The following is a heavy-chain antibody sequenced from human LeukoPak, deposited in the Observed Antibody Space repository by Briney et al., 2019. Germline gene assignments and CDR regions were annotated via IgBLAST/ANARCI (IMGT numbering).Heavy chain of an antibody. V-gene: IGHV3-33*01. Sequence: GRSLRLSCAASGFPFSNYAMHWVRQAPGKGLEWVALLWYDGSNREYADSVKGRFTISRDNSEYTLYLQMDSLRAEDTAVYYCARDLTAAGIQNYYYYGLDVWGQGTTVTVSS. D-gene: IGHD6-13*01. CDR3: ARDLTAAGIQNYYYYGLDV. CDR1: GFPFSNYA. CDR2: LWYDGSNR. J-gene: IGHJ6*02.